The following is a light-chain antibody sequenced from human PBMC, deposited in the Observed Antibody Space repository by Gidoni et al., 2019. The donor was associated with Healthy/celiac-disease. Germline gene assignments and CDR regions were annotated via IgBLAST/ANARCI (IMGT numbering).Light chain of an antibody. J-gene: IGLJ1*01. CDR1: NIGKKS. V-gene: IGLV3-21*02. CDR2: DDS. CDR3: QVWDSSSDNLYV. Sequence: SYVLTQPPSLSVAPGQTARITCGGNNIGKKSVHWYQQKPGQAPVLVVYDDSERPSGIPERFTGSNSGNTATLTISRVEAGDEADYYCQVWDSSSDNLYVLGTGTKVTVL.